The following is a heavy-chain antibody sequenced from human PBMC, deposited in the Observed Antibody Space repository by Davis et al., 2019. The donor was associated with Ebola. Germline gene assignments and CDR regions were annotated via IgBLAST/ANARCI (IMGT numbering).Heavy chain of an antibody. V-gene: IGHV1-18*01. CDR2: ISAYNGKT. CDR1: GYTFTSYG. D-gene: IGHD1-14*01. Sequence: ASVKVSCKASGYTFTSYGISWVRQAPGQGLEWMGWISAYNGKTNYAQNFQDRVTMTTDTSTTTAYMELRSLRSDDTAVYYCARDRSTGTFFRYFDYWGQGTLVTVSS. J-gene: IGHJ4*02. CDR3: ARDRSTGTFFRYFDY.